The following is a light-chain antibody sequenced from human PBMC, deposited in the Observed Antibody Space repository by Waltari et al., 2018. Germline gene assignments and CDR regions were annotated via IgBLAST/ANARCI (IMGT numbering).Light chain of an antibody. CDR1: QSVGNW. J-gene: IGKJ2*01. V-gene: IGKV1-5*03. CDR2: MAS. Sequence: DIQMTQSPSTLSASVGDRVTISCRASQSVGNWLAWYQQKPGKAPKLLIYMASSLESGVPSRFSGSGSGTDFTLTISSLQPDEFATYSCQQYSSFSTFGQGTKV. CDR3: QQYSSFST.